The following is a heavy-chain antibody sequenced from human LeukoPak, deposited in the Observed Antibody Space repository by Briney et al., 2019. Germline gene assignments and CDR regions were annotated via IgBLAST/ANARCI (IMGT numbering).Heavy chain of an antibody. CDR2: FDPEDGET. Sequence: ASVTVSCTASGYTFTSYAMHWVRQAPGKGLEWMGGFDPEDGETIYAQKFQGRVTMTEDTSTDTAYMELSSLRSEDTAVYYCASSGRYDFWSGYYYYGMDVWGQGTTVTVSS. CDR1: GYTFTSYA. CDR3: ASSGRYDFWSGYYYYGMDV. V-gene: IGHV1-24*01. D-gene: IGHD3-3*01. J-gene: IGHJ6*02.